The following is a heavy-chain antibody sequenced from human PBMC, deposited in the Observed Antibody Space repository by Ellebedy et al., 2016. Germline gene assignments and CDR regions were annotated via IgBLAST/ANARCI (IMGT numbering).Heavy chain of an antibody. CDR2: IWYDGSNK. J-gene: IGHJ3*02. Sequence: GGSLRLSXAASGFTFSSYGMHWVRQAPGKGLEWVAVIWYDGSNKYYADSVKGRFTISRDNSKNTLYLQMNSLRAEDTAVYYCARDSGPIEYSSSPNAFDIWGQGTMVTVSS. CDR1: GFTFSSYG. V-gene: IGHV3-33*01. D-gene: IGHD6-6*01. CDR3: ARDSGPIEYSSSPNAFDI.